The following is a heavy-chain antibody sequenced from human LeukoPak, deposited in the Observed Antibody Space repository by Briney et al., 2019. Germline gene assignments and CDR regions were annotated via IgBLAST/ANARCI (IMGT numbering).Heavy chain of an antibody. Sequence: ASVKVSCKVSGYTLTELSMHWVRQAPGKGLEWMGGFDPEDGETIYAQKFQGRVTMTRNTSISTAYMELSSLRSEDTAVYYCARPFSGWYYFDYWGQGTLVTVSS. CDR3: ARPFSGWYYFDY. V-gene: IGHV1-24*01. D-gene: IGHD6-19*01. J-gene: IGHJ4*02. CDR1: GYTLTELS. CDR2: FDPEDGET.